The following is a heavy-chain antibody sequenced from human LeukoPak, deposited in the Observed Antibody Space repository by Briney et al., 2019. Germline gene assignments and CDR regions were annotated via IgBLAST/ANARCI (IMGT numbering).Heavy chain of an antibody. CDR2: IYPGDSDT. CDR1: RYSFTSYW. Sequence: GESLKISCKGSRYSFTSYWIGWVRQMPGKGLEWMGIIYPGDSDTRYSPSFQGQVTISADKSISTAYLQWSSLKASDTAMYYCASRAAVTGSSWYFDYWAQGTLVTVSS. D-gene: IGHD6-19*01. CDR3: ASRAAVTGSSWYFDY. V-gene: IGHV5-51*01. J-gene: IGHJ4*02.